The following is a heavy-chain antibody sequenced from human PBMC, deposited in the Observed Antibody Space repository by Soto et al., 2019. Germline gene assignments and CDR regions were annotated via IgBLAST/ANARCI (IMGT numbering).Heavy chain of an antibody. D-gene: IGHD3-9*01. CDR2: INPNSGGT. CDR1: GYTFTGYY. Sequence: ASVKVSCKASGYTFTGYYMHWVRQAPGQGLEWMGWINPNSGGTNYAQKFQGRVTMTRDTSISTAYMELSRLRSDDTAVYYCARDYDILTGYYYYYYYYGMDVWGQGTTVTVSS. V-gene: IGHV1-2*02. J-gene: IGHJ6*02. CDR3: ARDYDILTGYYYYYYYYGMDV.